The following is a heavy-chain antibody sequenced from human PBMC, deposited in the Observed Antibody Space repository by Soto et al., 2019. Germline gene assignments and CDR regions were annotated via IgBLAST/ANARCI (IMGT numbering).Heavy chain of an antibody. D-gene: IGHD6-6*01. V-gene: IGHV1-18*04. J-gene: IGHJ4*02. CDR3: AREVTKAARYYFNY. CDR2: ISAYNGNT. Sequence: ASVKVSCKASGYTFTSYGISWVRQAPGQGLEWMGWISAYNGNTNYAQKLQGRVTMTTDTSTSTAYMELRSLRSDDTAGYYCAREVTKAARYYFNYWGQGTLVTVSS. CDR1: GYTFTSYG.